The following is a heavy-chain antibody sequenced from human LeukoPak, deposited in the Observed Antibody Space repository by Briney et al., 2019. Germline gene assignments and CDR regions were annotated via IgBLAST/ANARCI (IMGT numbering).Heavy chain of an antibody. CDR1: GYSISSGYY. J-gene: IGHJ4*02. V-gene: IGHV4-38-2*02. D-gene: IGHD3-3*01. CDR2: IYHSGST. Sequence: SETLSLTCTVSGYSISSGYYWGWIRQPPGKGLEWIGSIYHSGSTYYNPSLKSQVTISVDTSKNQFSLKLSSVTAADTAVYYCARAAPRWTYYDFWSGLDYWGQGTLVTVSS. CDR3: ARAAPRWTYYDFWSGLDY.